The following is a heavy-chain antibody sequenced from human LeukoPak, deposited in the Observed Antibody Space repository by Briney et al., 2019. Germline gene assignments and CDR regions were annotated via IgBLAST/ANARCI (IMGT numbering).Heavy chain of an antibody. V-gene: IGHV3-30*03. D-gene: IGHD5-18*01. J-gene: IGHJ4*02. CDR2: ISYDGSNK. Sequence: GGSLRLSCAASGFTFSSYGMHWVRQAPGKGLEWVAVISYDGSNKYYADSVKGRFTISRDNSKDTLYLQMNSLRAEDTAVYYCARVPDTAMADYWGQGTLVTVSS. CDR3: ARVPDTAMADY. CDR1: GFTFSSYG.